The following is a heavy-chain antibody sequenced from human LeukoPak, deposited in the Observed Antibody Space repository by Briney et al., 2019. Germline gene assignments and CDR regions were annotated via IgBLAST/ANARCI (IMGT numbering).Heavy chain of an antibody. CDR1: GYTFTGYY. CDR2: INPNSGGT. Sequence: GASVKASCKASGYTFTGYYMHWVRQAPVLGREWMSWINPNSGGTNYAQNFQGRVTMTRDTSISTAYMELSRLRSDDTAVYYCARGSRRTGSMVRGVSDFDYWGQGTLVTVSS. J-gene: IGHJ4*02. CDR3: ARGSRRTGSMVRGVSDFDY. D-gene: IGHD3-10*01. V-gene: IGHV1-2*02.